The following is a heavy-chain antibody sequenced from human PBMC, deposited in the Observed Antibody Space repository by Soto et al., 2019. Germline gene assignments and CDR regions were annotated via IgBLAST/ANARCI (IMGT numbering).Heavy chain of an antibody. CDR1: GGSISGHS. J-gene: IGHJ4*02. D-gene: IGHD5-12*01. V-gene: IGHV4-4*07. CDR2: IYPSGST. Sequence: SETLSLTCTVSGGSISGHSWVWIRQPAGKGLEWIGHIYPSGSTSYNPSLRSRVTMSLDTSTNKIFLNLSSVTAADTAVFYCVRGRSYSVYDFWGPGTLVTVSS. CDR3: VRGRSYSVYDF.